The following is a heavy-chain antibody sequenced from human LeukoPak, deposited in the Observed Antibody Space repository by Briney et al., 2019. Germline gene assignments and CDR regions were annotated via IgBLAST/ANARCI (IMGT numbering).Heavy chain of an antibody. Sequence: SETLSLTCAVSGGSISSGGYSWSWIRQPPGKGLEWIGYIYYSGSTYYNPSLKSRVTISVDTSKNQFSLKLSSVTAADTAVYYCARDLNTEDAFDIWGQGTMVTVSS. CDR3: ARDLNTEDAFDI. J-gene: IGHJ3*02. D-gene: IGHD1/OR15-1a*01. V-gene: IGHV4-30-4*07. CDR2: IYYSGST. CDR1: GGSISSGGYS.